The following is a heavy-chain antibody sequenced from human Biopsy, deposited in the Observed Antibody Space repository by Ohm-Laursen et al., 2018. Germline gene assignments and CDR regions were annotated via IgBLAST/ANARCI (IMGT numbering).Heavy chain of an antibody. CDR2: FAPENGKT. CDR3: AADINVWNVNY. D-gene: IGHD1-1*01. CDR1: GYTLTALS. Sequence: ASVKVSCKVPGYTLTALSMHWVRQAPGRGLEWMGGFAPENGKTIYAQKFQGRITTTEDTSTDTAYMELSSLRSEDTAVYYCAADINVWNVNYWGQGTQVTVSS. V-gene: IGHV1-24*01. J-gene: IGHJ4*02.